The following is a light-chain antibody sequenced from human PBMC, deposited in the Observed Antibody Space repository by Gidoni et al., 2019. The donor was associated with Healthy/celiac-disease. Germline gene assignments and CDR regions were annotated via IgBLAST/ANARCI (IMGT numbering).Light chain of an antibody. CDR3: QQSYSTLRT. J-gene: IGKJ1*01. CDR1: QSISSY. V-gene: IGKV1-39*01. CDR2: AAS. Sequence: DIQMTQSPSSLSASVGDRVNITCRASQSISSYLNWYQQKPGKAPKPLIYAASSLQSGVPSRFSGSGSGTDFTLTISSLRPEDFATYYCQQSYSTLRTFGQXTKVEIK.